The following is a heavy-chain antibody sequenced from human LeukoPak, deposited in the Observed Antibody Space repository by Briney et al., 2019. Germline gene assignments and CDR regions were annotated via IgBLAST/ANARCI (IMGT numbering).Heavy chain of an antibody. CDR2: IYYSGST. D-gene: IGHD3-10*01. CDR1: GGSISRYY. J-gene: IGHJ4*02. CDR3: ARHLVRGVVDY. Sequence: PSETLSLTCTVSGGSISRYYWSWIRQPPGKGLEWIGYIYYSGSTNYNPSLKSRVTISVDTSKNQFSLKLSSVTAADTAVYYCARHLVRGVVDYWGQGTLVTVSS. V-gene: IGHV4-59*08.